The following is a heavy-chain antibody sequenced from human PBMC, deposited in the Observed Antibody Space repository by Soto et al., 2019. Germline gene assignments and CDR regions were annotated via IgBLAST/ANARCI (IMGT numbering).Heavy chain of an antibody. CDR1: GGSICSYY. J-gene: IGHJ6*02. V-gene: IGHV4-59*08. D-gene: IGHD3-22*01. CDR2: IYYTGST. CDR3: ARHYFDSSGYYFALGLDV. Sequence: SLTCTVSGGSICSYYWSWIRQPPGKGLEWIGHIYYTGSTNYNPSLKGRVTMSIDTSENQFSLKLRSGTAADTAVYYCARHYFDSSGYYFALGLDVWGQGTTVTVSS.